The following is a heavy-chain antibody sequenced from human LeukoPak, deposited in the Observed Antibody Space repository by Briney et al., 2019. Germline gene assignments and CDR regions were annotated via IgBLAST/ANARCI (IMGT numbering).Heavy chain of an antibody. Sequence: PGGSLRLSCAASGFTFRNYVVHWVRQAPGKGLEWVAVTSSDLNVKLYADSVKGRFTISRDNSRSTLYLQVNSLRPEDTAIYYCAREGYYGSGSPPSLYFDYWGQGTLVTVSS. D-gene: IGHD3-10*01. V-gene: IGHV3-30-3*01. J-gene: IGHJ4*02. CDR3: AREGYYGSGSPPSLYFDY. CDR2: TSSDLNVK. CDR1: GFTFRNYV.